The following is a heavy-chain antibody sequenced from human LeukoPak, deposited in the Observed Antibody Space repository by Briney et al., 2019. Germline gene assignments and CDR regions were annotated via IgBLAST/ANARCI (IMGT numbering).Heavy chain of an antibody. CDR1: GYTFTSYD. CDR3: ARGNHIIAVAADENDY. D-gene: IGHD6-19*01. J-gene: IGHJ4*02. CDR2: MNPNSGNT. V-gene: IGHV1-8*01. Sequence: ASVKVSCKASGYTFTSYDINWVRQATGQGLEWMGWMNPNSGNTGYAQKFQGRVTMTRNTSISTAYMELSSLRSEDTAVYYCARGNHIIAVAADENDYWGQGTLVTVSS.